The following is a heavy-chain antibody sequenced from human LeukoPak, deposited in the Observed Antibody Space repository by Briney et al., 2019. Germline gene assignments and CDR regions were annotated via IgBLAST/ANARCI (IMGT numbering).Heavy chain of an antibody. V-gene: IGHV3-48*03. CDR2: ISSSGSTI. CDR3: ARGGLRIAARTNWFDP. J-gene: IGHJ5*02. Sequence: PGGSLRLSCAASGFTFSSYEMNWVRQAPGRGLEWVSYISSSGSTIYYANSVKGRFTISRDNAKNSLYLQMNSLRAEDTAVYYCARGGLRIAARTNWFDPWGQGTLVTVSS. D-gene: IGHD6-6*01. CDR1: GFTFSSYE.